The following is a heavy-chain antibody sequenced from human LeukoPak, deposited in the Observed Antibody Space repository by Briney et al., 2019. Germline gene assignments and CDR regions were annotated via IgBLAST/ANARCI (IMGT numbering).Heavy chain of an antibody. CDR2: ISWNSGSI. J-gene: IGHJ4*02. CDR3: AKDLTYDYDSTGYYFDY. Sequence: GGSLRLSCAASGFTFDDYAMHWVRQAPGKGLEWVSGISWNSGSIGYADSVKGRFTISRDNSKNTLSLQLSTLRAEDTAIYYCAKDLTYDYDSTGYYFDYWGQGTLVTVSS. CDR1: GFTFDDYA. V-gene: IGHV3-9*01. D-gene: IGHD3-22*01.